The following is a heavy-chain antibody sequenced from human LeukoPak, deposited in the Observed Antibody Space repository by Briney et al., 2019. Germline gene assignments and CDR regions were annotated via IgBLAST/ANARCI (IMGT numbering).Heavy chain of an antibody. CDR3: AQRQGPMSGTYDYFDP. J-gene: IGHJ5*02. Sequence: PSETLSLTCTVSGGSISGYYWTWIRQPPGQGLEWIAYIHSNGYTNYNPSLRSRVTISVDPSKNQFSPTVTPVTAADTAIYYCAQRQGPMSGTYDYFDPWGQGALVTVSS. CDR1: GGSISGYY. D-gene: IGHD1-26*01. V-gene: IGHV4-4*09. CDR2: IHSNGYT.